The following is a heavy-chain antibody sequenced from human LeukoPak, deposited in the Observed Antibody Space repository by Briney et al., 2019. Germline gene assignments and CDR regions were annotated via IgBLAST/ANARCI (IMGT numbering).Heavy chain of an antibody. Sequence: PSETLSLTCAVYGGSFSGYYWSWIRQPPGNGLEWIGEINHSGSTNYNPSLKSRVTISVDTSKNQFSLKLSSVTAADTAVYYCARAGVSTYYYDSSGYYPLNYWGQGTLVTVSS. CDR2: INHSGST. V-gene: IGHV4-34*01. CDR1: GGSFSGYY. J-gene: IGHJ4*02. D-gene: IGHD3-22*01. CDR3: ARAGVSTYYYDSSGYYPLNY.